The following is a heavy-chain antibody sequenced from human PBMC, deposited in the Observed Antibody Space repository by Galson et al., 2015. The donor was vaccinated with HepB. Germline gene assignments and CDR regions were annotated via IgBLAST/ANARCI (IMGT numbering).Heavy chain of an antibody. CDR3: ASAIEMATMDPVGFQH. CDR2: ISYDGSNK. Sequence: SLRLSCAASGFTFSSYAMHWVRQAPGKGLEWVAVISYDGSNKYYADSVKGRFTISRDNSKNALYLQMNSLRAEDTAVYYCASAIEMATMDPVGFQHWGQGTLVTVSS. CDR1: GFTFSSYA. D-gene: IGHD5-24*01. V-gene: IGHV3-30*04. J-gene: IGHJ1*01.